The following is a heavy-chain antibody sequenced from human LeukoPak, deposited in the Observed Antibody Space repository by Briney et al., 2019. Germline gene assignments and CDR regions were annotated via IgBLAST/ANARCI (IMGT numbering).Heavy chain of an antibody. CDR3: ARGWLRFFDY. Sequence: NPSETLSLTCTVSGGSISSYYWSWIRQPPGKGLEWIGYIYYSGSTNYNPSLKSRVTISVDTSKNQFSLKLSSVTAADTAVYYCARGWLRFFDYWGQGTLVTVSS. D-gene: IGHD5-12*01. CDR1: GGSISSYY. V-gene: IGHV4-59*01. J-gene: IGHJ4*02. CDR2: IYYSGST.